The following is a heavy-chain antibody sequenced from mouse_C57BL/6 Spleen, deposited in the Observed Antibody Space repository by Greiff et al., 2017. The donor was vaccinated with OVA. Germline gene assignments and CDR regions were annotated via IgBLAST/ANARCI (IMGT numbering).Heavy chain of an antibody. Sequence: EVKLVESGGGLVKPGGSLKLSCAASGFTFSDYGMHWVRQAPEKGLEWVAYISSGSSTIYYADTVKGRFTISRDNAKNTLFLQMTSLRSEDTAMYYCARLGGSTPYYFDYWGQGTTLTVSS. D-gene: IGHD1-1*01. CDR1: GFTFSDYG. CDR3: ARLGGSTPYYFDY. V-gene: IGHV5-17*01. J-gene: IGHJ2*01. CDR2: ISSGSSTI.